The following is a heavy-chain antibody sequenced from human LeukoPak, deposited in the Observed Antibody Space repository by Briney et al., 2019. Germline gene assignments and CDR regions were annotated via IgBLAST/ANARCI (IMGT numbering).Heavy chain of an antibody. V-gene: IGHV1-2*02. D-gene: IGHD7-27*01. CDR1: GYTFAGYY. CDR3: ARDPRNYYYYYGMDV. Sequence: ASVKVSCKASGYTFAGYYMHWVRQAPGQGLGWMGWINPNSGGTNYAQKFQGRVTMTRDTSISTAYMELSRLRSDDTAVYYCARDPRNYYYYYGMDVWGQGTTVTVSS. J-gene: IGHJ6*02. CDR2: INPNSGGT.